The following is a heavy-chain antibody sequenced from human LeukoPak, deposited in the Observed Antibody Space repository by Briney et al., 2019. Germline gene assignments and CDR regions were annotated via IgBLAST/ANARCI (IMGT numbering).Heavy chain of an antibody. V-gene: IGHV4-31*03. CDR1: GGSISSGGYY. CDR2: THNSGST. Sequence: PSEALSLTCTVSGGSISSGGYYWTWIRQHPGKGLEWIGFTHNSGSTYYNPSLKSRVTISLDTSKNQFSLNLSSVTAADTAVYYCAVYYYGPWGQGTLVTVSS. D-gene: IGHD3-10*01. CDR3: AVYYYGP. J-gene: IGHJ4*02.